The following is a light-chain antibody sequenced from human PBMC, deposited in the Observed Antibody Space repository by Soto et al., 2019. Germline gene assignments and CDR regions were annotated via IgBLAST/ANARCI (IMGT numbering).Light chain of an antibody. CDR3: LQHNSYPRT. CDR2: GAS. V-gene: IGKV3-15*01. Sequence: EIVMTQSPATLSVSPGESATLSCRASQSVASHLAWYQQKPGQAPRLLIFGASVRATGIPARFSGSGSGTEFVLTIDSLQSEDFAVYYCLQHNSYPRTFGQGTKVEIK. J-gene: IGKJ1*01. CDR1: QSVASH.